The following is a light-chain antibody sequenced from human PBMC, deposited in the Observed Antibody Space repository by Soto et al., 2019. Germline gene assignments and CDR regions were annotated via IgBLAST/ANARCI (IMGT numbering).Light chain of an antibody. CDR3: QVWDGSRDHCV. Sequence: DELTQPPSVSLAAWRTARISCGGETIGSESGNRYQQWPGQGPVLVAYDDTDRPSGIPERFSGTSSGTTATLTIGRAEAGDEADYYCQVWDGSRDHCVFGTGTKVTV. J-gene: IGLJ1*01. CDR1: TIGSES. V-gene: IGLV3-21*02. CDR2: DDT.